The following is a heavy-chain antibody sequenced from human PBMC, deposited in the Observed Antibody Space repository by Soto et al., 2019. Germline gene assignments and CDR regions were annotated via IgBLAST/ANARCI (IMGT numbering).Heavy chain of an antibody. J-gene: IGHJ6*02. D-gene: IGHD3-10*01. CDR1: GFTFSSYG. V-gene: IGHV3-30*18. CDR3: AKDLRYYYGSGLYHYYGMDV. Sequence: GGSLRLSCAASGFTFSSYGMHWVRQAPGKGLEWVTVISYDGSNKYYADSVKGRFTISRDNSKNTLYLQINSLRAEDTAVYYCAKDLRYYYGSGLYHYYGMDVWGQGTTVTVSS. CDR2: ISYDGSNK.